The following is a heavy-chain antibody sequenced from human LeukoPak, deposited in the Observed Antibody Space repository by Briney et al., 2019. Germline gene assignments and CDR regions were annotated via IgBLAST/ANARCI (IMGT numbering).Heavy chain of an antibody. V-gene: IGHV4-39*07. CDR1: GGSISSSSNY. CDR2: IYYSGST. CDR3: AGLRSTVAWASFDY. D-gene: IGHD4-23*01. J-gene: IGHJ4*02. Sequence: SETLSLTCTVSGGSISSSSNYWGWIRQPPGKGLEWIGNIYYSGSTYYNPSLKSRVTISVDPPKNQFSLKLTSVTAADTAVYYCAGLRSTVAWASFDYWGQGILVTVSS.